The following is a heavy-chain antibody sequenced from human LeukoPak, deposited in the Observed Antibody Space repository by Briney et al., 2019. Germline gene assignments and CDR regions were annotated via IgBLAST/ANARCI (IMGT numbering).Heavy chain of an antibody. Sequence: PGRSLRLSCAASGFTFSSYAMHWVRQAPGKGLEWVAVISYDGSNKYYADSVKGRFTISRDNSKNTLYLQMNSLRAEDTAVYYGGRVGGLNGFYNGLDVWGQGTPVTVSS. CDR2: ISYDGSNK. CDR1: GFTFSSYA. D-gene: IGHD2/OR15-2a*01. J-gene: IGHJ6*02. V-gene: IGHV3-30-3*01. CDR3: GRVGGLNGFYNGLDV.